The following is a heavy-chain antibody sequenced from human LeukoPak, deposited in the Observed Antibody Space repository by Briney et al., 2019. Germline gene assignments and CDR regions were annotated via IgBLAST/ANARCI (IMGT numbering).Heavy chain of an antibody. J-gene: IGHJ4*02. D-gene: IGHD2-2*01. CDR1: GGSLCIYY. CDR3: ARVYQSAEYYFDY. V-gene: IGHV4-59*01. Sequence: SETLSLTCTVSGGSLCIYYWSWLRQPPGKGREWSGYIYYTGSTEYHPSLKSRVTISLDTSKNQFSLRLTYVTAADTAVYYCARVYQSAEYYFDYWGQGTLVSVSS. CDR2: IYYTGST.